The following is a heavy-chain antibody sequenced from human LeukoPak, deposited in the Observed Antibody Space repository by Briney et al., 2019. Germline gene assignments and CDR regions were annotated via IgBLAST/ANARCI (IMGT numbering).Heavy chain of an antibody. D-gene: IGHD6-19*01. CDR3: ARDHSSGWYGGYFDY. CDR1: GGSISSYY. CDR2: IYYSGST. J-gene: IGHJ4*02. V-gene: IGHV4-59*12. Sequence: PSETLSLTCTVSGGSISSYYWSWIRQPPGKGLEWIGSIYYSGSTYYNPSLKSRVTISVDTSKNQFSLKLSSVTAADTAVYYCARDHSSGWYGGYFDYWGQGTLVTVSS.